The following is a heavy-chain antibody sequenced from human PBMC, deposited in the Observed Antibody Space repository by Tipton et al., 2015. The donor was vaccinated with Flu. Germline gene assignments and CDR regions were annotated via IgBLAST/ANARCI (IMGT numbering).Heavy chain of an antibody. CDR3: ARAGGDSSGWYPSDAFDI. CDR2: IYYSGST. J-gene: IGHJ3*02. CDR1: GGSISSYY. V-gene: IGHV4-59*01. D-gene: IGHD6-19*01. Sequence: TLSLTCTVSGGSISSYYWSWIRQPPGKGLEWIGYIYYSGSTNYNPSLKSRVTISVDTSKNQFSLKLSSVTAADTAVYYCARAGGDSSGWYPSDAFDIWGQGTMVTVSS.